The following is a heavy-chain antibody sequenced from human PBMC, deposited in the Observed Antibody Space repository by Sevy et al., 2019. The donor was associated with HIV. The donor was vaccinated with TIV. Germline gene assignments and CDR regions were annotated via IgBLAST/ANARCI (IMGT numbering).Heavy chain of an antibody. J-gene: IGHJ4*02. CDR1: AFXVSGND. CDR2: IYSGGTT. V-gene: IGHV3-53*01. Sequence: GGSLRLSCGASAFXVSGNDMAWIRQAPGKGLEWVSLIYSGGTTYSADSVRGRFTISRDISRNTVYLQMSNLRVEDTAVYFCARLGSXXXXXTDXXGQGTRVTVSS. D-gene: IGHD1-26*01. CDR3: ARLGSXXXXXTDX.